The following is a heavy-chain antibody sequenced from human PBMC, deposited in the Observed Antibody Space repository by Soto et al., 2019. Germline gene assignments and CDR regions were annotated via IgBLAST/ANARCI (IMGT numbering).Heavy chain of an antibody. J-gene: IGHJ1*01. D-gene: IGHD6-19*01. CDR2: INAGNGNT. Sequence: QVQLVQSGAEVKKPGASVKVSCKASGYTFTSYAMHWVRQAPGQRLEWMGWINAGNGNTKYSQKFQGRVTITRDTSASTAYMELSSLSSEDTAVYYCARRPRYESSSGWYEYFQHWGQGTLVTVSS. V-gene: IGHV1-3*01. CDR1: GYTFTSYA. CDR3: ARRPRYESSSGWYEYFQH.